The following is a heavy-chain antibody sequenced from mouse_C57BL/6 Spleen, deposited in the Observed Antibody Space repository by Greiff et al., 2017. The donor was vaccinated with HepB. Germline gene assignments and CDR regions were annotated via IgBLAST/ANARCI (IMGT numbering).Heavy chain of an antibody. J-gene: IGHJ4*01. CDR1: GFTFSDYG. V-gene: IGHV5-17*01. Sequence: EVKLMESGGGLVKPGGSLKLSCAASGFTFSDYGMHWVRQAPEKGLEWVAYISSGSSTIYYADTVKGRFTISRDNAKNTLFLQMTSLRSEDTAMYYCARDHYYAMDYWGQGTSVTVSS. CDR2: ISSGSSTI. CDR3: ARDHYYAMDY.